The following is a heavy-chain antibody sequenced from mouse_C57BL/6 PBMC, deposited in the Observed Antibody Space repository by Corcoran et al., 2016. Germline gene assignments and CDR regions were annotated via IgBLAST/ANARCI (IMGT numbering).Heavy chain of an antibody. V-gene: IGHV1-84*01. J-gene: IGHJ3*01. D-gene: IGHD1-1*01. Sequence: QIQLQQPGPELVKPGASVKISCKASGYTFTDYYINWVKQRPGQGLEWIGWIYPGSGNTKYNEKFKGKATLTIDTSAVTAYMHLSSLNSEDSAVYFVARSRITTVVAPYFAYWGQGTLVTVSA. CDR1: GYTFTDYY. CDR3: ARSRITTVVAPYFAY. CDR2: IYPGSGNT.